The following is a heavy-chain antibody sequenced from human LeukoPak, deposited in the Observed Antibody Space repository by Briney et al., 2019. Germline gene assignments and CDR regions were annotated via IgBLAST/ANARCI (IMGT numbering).Heavy chain of an antibody. D-gene: IGHD3-3*01. CDR3: ARQEGENYFWSGYAYYFDY. CDR1: GYSFMNYW. J-gene: IGHJ4*02. CDR2: IYPGDSDT. V-gene: IGHV5-51*01. Sequence: GESLKISCKGSGYSFMNYWIGWVRQMPGKCLELMGIIYPGDSDTRYSPSFQGQVTISADKSLTTAYLQWSSLKASDTAMYYCARQEGENYFWSGYAYYFDYWGQGTLVTVSS.